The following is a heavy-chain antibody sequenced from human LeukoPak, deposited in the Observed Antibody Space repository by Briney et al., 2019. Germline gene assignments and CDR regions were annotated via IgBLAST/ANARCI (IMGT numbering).Heavy chain of an antibody. CDR3: ARGPTNGQAFDY. V-gene: IGHV3-7*01. CDR2: IKQDGSEK. J-gene: IGHJ4*02. CDR1: GFSFSTYW. Sequence: GGSLRLSCAASGFSFSTYWMTWVRQAPGKGLEWVANIKQDGSEKYYVDSVKGRFTISRDNAKNSLYLQMNSLRAEDTAVYYCARGPTNGQAFDYWGQGTLVSVSS. D-gene: IGHD2-8*01.